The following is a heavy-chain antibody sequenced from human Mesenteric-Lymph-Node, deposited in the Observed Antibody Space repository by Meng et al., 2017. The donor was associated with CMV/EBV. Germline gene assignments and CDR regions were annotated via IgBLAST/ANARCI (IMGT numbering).Heavy chain of an antibody. CDR1: GFTFSSYD. CDR2: IGTAGDT. V-gene: IGHV3-13*01. J-gene: IGHJ6*02. CDR3: ARDAGFSTSVGFAFYNGMDV. Sequence: GESLKISCAASGFTFSSYDMHWVRQATGKGLEWVSTIGTAGDTYYPASVKGRFTISRENAKNSLYLQMNSLRAGDTAVYYCARDAGFSTSVGFAFYNGMDVWGQGTTVTVSS. D-gene: IGHD6-13*01.